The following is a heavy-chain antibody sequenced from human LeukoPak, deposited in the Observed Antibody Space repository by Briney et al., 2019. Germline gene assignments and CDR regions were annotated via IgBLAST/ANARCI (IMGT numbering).Heavy chain of an antibody. D-gene: IGHD3-22*01. CDR1: GYTFTSYD. J-gene: IGHJ4*02. V-gene: IGHV1-2*02. CDR3: ARDVTAYDSSGYYGFGY. Sequence: ASVKVSCKASGYTFTSYDINWVRQAPGQGLEWMGWINPNSGGTNYAQKFQGRVTMTRDTSISTAYMELSRLRSDDTAVYYCARDVTAYDSSGYYGFGYWGQGTLVTVSS. CDR2: INPNSGGT.